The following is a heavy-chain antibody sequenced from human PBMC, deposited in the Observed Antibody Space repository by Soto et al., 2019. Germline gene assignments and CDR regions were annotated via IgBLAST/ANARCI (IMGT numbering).Heavy chain of an antibody. D-gene: IGHD1-26*01. CDR2: IHYSGRT. Sequence: SETLSLTCSVSNGSISGFYWTWILQPPWKILEWIGYIHYSGRTDYNPSLTSRATMSVDTSKNQFSLNLKSITAADTAVYYCVRVGVGSGNHLGSWGRRTLVTVSS. CDR1: NGSISGFY. CDR3: VRVGVGSGNHLGS. J-gene: IGHJ4*02. V-gene: IGHV4-59*12.